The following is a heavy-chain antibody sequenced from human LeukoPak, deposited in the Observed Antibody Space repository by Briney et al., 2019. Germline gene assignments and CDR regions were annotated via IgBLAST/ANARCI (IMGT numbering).Heavy chain of an antibody. Sequence: GGSLRLSCAASKFAFSSYAMSWVRQAPGKGLEWVAVIWYDGSNKYYADSVKGRFTISRDNSKNTLYLQMNSLRAEDTAVYYCARDHCSSTSCYPDYWGQGTLVTVSS. D-gene: IGHD2-2*01. CDR1: KFAFSSYA. V-gene: IGHV3-33*08. J-gene: IGHJ4*02. CDR3: ARDHCSSTSCYPDY. CDR2: IWYDGSNK.